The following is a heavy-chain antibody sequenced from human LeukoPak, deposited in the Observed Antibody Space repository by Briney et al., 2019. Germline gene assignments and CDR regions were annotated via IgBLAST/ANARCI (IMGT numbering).Heavy chain of an antibody. J-gene: IGHJ5*02. CDR2: IIPIFGTA. V-gene: IGHV1-69*13. D-gene: IGHD1-14*01. Sequence: SVKVSCKASGYTFTSYGISWVRQAPGQGLEWMGGIIPIFGTANYAQKFQGRVTITADESTSTAYMELSSLRSEDTAVYYCARVQSGFSEAPGHFDPWGQGTLVTVSS. CDR3: ARVQSGFSEAPGHFDP. CDR1: GYTFTSYG.